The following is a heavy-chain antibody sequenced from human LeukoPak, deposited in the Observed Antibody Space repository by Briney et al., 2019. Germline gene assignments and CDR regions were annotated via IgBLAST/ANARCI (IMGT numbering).Heavy chain of an antibody. J-gene: IGHJ3*02. D-gene: IGHD3-10*01. CDR3: ARVPRGLDAFDI. V-gene: IGHV3-21*01. CDR1: GVTFSSYS. CDR2: ISSSSSYI. Sequence: GGSLSLSCAASGVTFSSYSINWVRPAPGKGLEWVSSISSSSSYIYYADSVKGRFTISRDNAKNSLYLQMNSLRAEDTAVYYCARVPRGLDAFDIWGQGTMVTVSS.